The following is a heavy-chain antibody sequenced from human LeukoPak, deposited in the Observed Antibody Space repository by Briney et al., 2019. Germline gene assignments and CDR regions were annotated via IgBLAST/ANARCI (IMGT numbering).Heavy chain of an antibody. CDR2: INPSGGST. CDR3: ARWTTTYLDY. V-gene: IGHV1-46*01. D-gene: IGHD4-11*01. CDR1: GYTFTNYY. J-gene: IGHJ4*02. Sequence: ASVKVSCKASGYTFTNYYIHWVRQAPGQGLEWMGIINPSGGSTNFAQKFQGRDTMTTDTSTITVYMELSSLRSEDTAVYYCARWTTTYLDYWGQGTLVTVSS.